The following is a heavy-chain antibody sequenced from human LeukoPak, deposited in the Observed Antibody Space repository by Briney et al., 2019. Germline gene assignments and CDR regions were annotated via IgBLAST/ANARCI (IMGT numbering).Heavy chain of an antibody. Sequence: GGSLRLSCVVSGFTFSSYTMNWVRQAPGKGLEWVSSISSRSIYIYYADSVKGRFTISRDNAKNSLYLQMNSLRAEDTAVYYCASDRYYYGSGSYYSGAFDYWGQGTLVTVPS. CDR3: ASDRYYYGSGSYYSGAFDY. CDR1: GFTFSSYT. J-gene: IGHJ4*02. CDR2: ISSRSIYI. V-gene: IGHV3-21*01. D-gene: IGHD3-10*01.